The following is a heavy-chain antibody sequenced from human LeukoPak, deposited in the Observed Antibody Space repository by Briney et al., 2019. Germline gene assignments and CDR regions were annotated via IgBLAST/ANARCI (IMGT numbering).Heavy chain of an antibody. CDR1: GFTFSSYS. CDR3: ARDLTIFEVVIMSYFHH. Sequence: GGSLRLSCAASGFTFSSYSMNWVRQAPGKGLEWVSSISGSSSYIYYADSVKSRFTISRDYAKNSLFLQMNSLRAEDTAVYYCARDLTIFEVVIMSYFHHWGQGTLVTVSS. CDR2: ISGSSSYI. J-gene: IGHJ1*01. D-gene: IGHD3-3*01. V-gene: IGHV3-21*01.